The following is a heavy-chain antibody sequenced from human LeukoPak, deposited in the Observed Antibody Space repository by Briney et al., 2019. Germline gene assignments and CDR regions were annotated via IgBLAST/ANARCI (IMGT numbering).Heavy chain of an antibody. CDR3: VRDPPAAAGDY. D-gene: IGHD6-13*01. V-gene: IGHV4-38-2*02. Sequence: SETLSLTCTVSGYSISSDYYWGWIRQPPGEGLEWIGSMFHSGSTYYNPSLKSRVTISIDTSMNQFSLKLSPVTAADTAVYYCVRDPPAAAGDYWGQGTLVTVSS. CDR1: GYSISSDYY. CDR2: MFHSGST. J-gene: IGHJ4*02.